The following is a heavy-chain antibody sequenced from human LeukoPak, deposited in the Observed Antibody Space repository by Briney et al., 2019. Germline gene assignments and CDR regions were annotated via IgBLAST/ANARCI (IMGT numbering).Heavy chain of an antibody. CDR1: GFTFSSYS. D-gene: IGHD2-21*01. Sequence: GGSLRLSCAASGFTFSSYSMNWVRQAPGKGLEWVSYISSSSTIYYADSVKGRFTISRDNANNTLYLQMNSLRAEDAATYYCARSHMYGDYGEDVWGHGTLVAVSS. J-gene: IGHJ3*01. CDR3: ARSHMYGDYGEDV. V-gene: IGHV3-48*04. CDR2: ISSSSTI.